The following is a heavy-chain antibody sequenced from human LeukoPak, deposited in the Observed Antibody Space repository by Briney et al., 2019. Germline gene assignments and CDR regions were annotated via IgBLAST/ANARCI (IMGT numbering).Heavy chain of an antibody. J-gene: IGHJ6*03. CDR2: IWYDGSNK. Sequence: PGGSLRLSCAASGFTFSSYGMHWVRQAPGKGLEWVAVIWYDGSNKYYADSVKGRFTISRDNSKNTLYLQMNSLRAEDTAVYYCAKGDLRFYYYYYMDVWGKGATVTVSS. CDR3: AKGDLRFYYYYYMDV. V-gene: IGHV3-33*06. CDR1: GFTFSSYG.